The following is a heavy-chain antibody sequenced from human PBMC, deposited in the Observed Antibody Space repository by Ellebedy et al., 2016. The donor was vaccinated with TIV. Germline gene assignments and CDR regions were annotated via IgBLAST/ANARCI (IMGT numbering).Heavy chain of an antibody. CDR1: GGSFSGYY. J-gene: IGHJ4*02. Sequence: SETLSLXXAVYGGSFSGYYWSWIRQPPGKGLEWIGEINHSGSTNYNPSLKSRVTISVDTSKNQFSLKLSSVTAADTAVYYCARGRTYYDFWSGYHRFDYWGQGTLVTVSS. CDR2: INHSGST. V-gene: IGHV4-34*01. D-gene: IGHD3-3*01. CDR3: ARGRTYYDFWSGYHRFDY.